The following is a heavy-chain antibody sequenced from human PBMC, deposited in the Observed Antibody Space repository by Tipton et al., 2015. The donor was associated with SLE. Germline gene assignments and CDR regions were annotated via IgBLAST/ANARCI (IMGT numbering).Heavy chain of an antibody. D-gene: IGHD6-13*01. CDR2: ISYSGST. V-gene: IGHV4-59*01. Sequence: TLSLTCSVSGVSISSSYWSWIRQPPGKGLEWIGYISYSGSTNYNPSLKSRVTISVDTSKNQFSLKLSSVTAADTAVYYCARSAGYGSSWAHFDYWGQGRLVTVSS. CDR1: GVSISSSY. J-gene: IGHJ4*02. CDR3: ARSAGYGSSWAHFDY.